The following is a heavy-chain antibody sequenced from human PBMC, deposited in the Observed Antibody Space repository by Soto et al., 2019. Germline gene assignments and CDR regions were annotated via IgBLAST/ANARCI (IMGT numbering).Heavy chain of an antibody. CDR3: ARDKITCFFDY. J-gene: IGHJ4*02. V-gene: IGHV4-34*01. D-gene: IGHD3-10*01. Sequence: QVQLQQWGAGLLKPSETLSLTSAVYGGSCSGYYWTWIRQPPGTGLEWIGEISHSGSTNDNPSRMSRVTISVDTYKNQFSLKLTSVTAADTAVYYCARDKITCFFDYWGQGTLVTVSS. CDR1: GGSCSGYY. CDR2: ISHSGST.